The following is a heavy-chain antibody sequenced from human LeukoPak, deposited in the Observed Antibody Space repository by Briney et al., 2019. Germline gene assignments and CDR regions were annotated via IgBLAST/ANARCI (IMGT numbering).Heavy chain of an antibody. V-gene: IGHV5-51*03. Sequence: GESLKISCKGSGYSFTSYWIGWVRQMPGKGLEWMGIIYPGDSDTRYSPSFQGQVTISADKSISTAYLQWSSLKASDTAMYYCARDGGDRSSTSCYISAPDYWGQGTLVTVSS. CDR2: IYPGDSDT. CDR3: ARDGGDRSSTSCYISAPDY. D-gene: IGHD2-2*02. J-gene: IGHJ4*02. CDR1: GYSFTSYW.